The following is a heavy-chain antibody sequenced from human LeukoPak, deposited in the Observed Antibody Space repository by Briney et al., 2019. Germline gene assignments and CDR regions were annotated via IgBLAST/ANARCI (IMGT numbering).Heavy chain of an antibody. Sequence: SETLSLTCTVSGGSLSGDYWNWIRQPAGKGLEWIGYIYYTGTTDYSPSLKSRVTMSLDMSENQFSLKLSSVTAADTAVYYCGRTNAFGNRGQGTMVTVSS. CDR2: IYYTGTT. J-gene: IGHJ3*02. V-gene: IGHV4-59*01. CDR3: GRTNAFGN. CDR1: GGSLSGDY.